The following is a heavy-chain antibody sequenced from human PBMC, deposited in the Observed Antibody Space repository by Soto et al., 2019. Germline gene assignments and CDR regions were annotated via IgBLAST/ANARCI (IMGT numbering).Heavy chain of an antibody. D-gene: IGHD3-22*01. V-gene: IGHV4-59*01. CDR3: AREDSSGYYFST. CDR1: GGSISSYY. CDR2: IYYSGST. J-gene: IGHJ5*02. Sequence: SETLSLTCTVSGGSISSYYWSWIGQPPGKGLEWIGYIYYSGSTNYNPSLKSRVTISVDTSKNQFSLKLSSVTAADTAVYYCAREDSSGYYFSTWGQGTLVTVSS.